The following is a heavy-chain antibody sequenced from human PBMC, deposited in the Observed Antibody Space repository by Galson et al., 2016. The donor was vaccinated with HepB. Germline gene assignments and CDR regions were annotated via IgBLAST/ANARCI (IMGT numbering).Heavy chain of an antibody. CDR3: AAPLGGEPGINY. CDR1: GGSISSSSDY. D-gene: IGHD3-16*01. Sequence: SETLSLTCTVSGGSISSSSDYWGWIRQAPGKGLEWIATIYYRGNTYYNPSLESQVTISVDTSQNQVSLRLKSVTAMDTAVYYCAAPLGGEPGINYWGQGTLVTVSS. CDR2: IYYRGNT. J-gene: IGHJ4*02. V-gene: IGHV4-39*07.